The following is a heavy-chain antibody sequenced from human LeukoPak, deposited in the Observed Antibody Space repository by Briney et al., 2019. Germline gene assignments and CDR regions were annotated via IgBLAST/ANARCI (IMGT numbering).Heavy chain of an antibody. CDR2: INPNSGVT. V-gene: IGHV1-2*02. D-gene: IGHD3-9*01. CDR3: ARVADWDLRFFDY. Sequence: ASVKVSCKASGYTFTGYYIRWVRQAPGPGLEWMGWINPNSGVTNYAQNFQGRVTMTRDMSSSTAYMELSSLRSDDTAVYFCARVADWDLRFFDYWGQGTLVTVSS. CDR1: GYTFTGYY. J-gene: IGHJ4*02.